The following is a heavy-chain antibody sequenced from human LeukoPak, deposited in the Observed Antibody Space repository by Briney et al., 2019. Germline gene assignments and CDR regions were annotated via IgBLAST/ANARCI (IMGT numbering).Heavy chain of an antibody. V-gene: IGHV4-61*02. J-gene: IGHJ5*02. CDR2: IYNSDTT. Sequence: SETLSLTCTVSSGSISSGSYFWSWIRQPAGKGLEWIGRIYNSDTTNYNPSLKSRVTISIDTSKNQFSLKLSSVTAADTAVYYCARHEYSGSYYGLSWFDPWGQGTLVTVSS. CDR1: SGSISSGSYF. CDR3: ARHEYSGSYYGLSWFDP. D-gene: IGHD1-26*01.